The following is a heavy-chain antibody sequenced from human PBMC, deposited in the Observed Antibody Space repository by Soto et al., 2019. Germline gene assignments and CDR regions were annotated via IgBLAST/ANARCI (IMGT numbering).Heavy chain of an antibody. V-gene: IGHV3-74*01. J-gene: IGHJ6*02. CDR3: VRGWSDV. D-gene: IGHD2-15*01. Sequence: PXGSLRLSCVASGFSFSSDCRHWVRQGPGRGLVWVSRMNSDVSIINYADSVKGRFTVSRDNAKNTLYLQMNSLRVEDTALYYCVRGWSDVWGQGTTVTVSS. CDR2: MNSDVSII. CDR1: GFSFSSDC.